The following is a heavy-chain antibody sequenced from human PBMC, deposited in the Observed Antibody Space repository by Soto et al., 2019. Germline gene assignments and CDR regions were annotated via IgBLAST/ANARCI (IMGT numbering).Heavy chain of an antibody. CDR1: CDSISSGGDS. J-gene: IGHJ5*01. V-gene: IGHV4-30-2*01. D-gene: IGHD3-3*01. CDR3: ARALRFLDWFDY. Sequence: SETLSRTCAVSCDSISSGGDSWIGIRQPPGKGLEWIGYSYQSGRTYYNPSLKSRVTISVDRSKNQFSLKLSTVTAADTAVYYCARALRFLDWFDYWGQGTLVTVSS. CDR2: SYQSGRT.